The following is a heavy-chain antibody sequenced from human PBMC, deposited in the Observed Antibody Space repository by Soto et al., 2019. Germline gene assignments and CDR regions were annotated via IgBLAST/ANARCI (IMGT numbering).Heavy chain of an antibody. CDR3: AHRLRQSGNSWDSGAFDI. Sequence: QITLQESGPALVRPTETLMLTCTYSGFSLSTSGVGVGWVRQPPGKSLEWLAVIYWDDDKRYMPSLQNRLSITKDTSRDQVVLLMTHMLPVDTGTYYCAHRLRQSGNSWDSGAFDIWGHGTVVAVS. CDR1: GFSLSTSGVG. D-gene: IGHD1-1*01. CDR2: IYWDDDK. V-gene: IGHV2-5*02. J-gene: IGHJ3*02.